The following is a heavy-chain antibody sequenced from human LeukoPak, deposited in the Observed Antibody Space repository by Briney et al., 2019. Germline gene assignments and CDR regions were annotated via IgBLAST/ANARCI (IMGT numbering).Heavy chain of an antibody. CDR1: GYTSTSYA. Sequence: ASVKVSCKASGYTSTSYAMHWVRQAPGQRLEWMGWINAGNGNTKYSQKFQGRVTITRDTSASTAYMELSSLRSEDTAVYYCASHHGGYSGYELLDYWGQGTLVTVSS. CDR2: INAGNGNT. CDR3: ASHHGGYSGYELLDY. J-gene: IGHJ4*02. D-gene: IGHD5-12*01. V-gene: IGHV1-3*01.